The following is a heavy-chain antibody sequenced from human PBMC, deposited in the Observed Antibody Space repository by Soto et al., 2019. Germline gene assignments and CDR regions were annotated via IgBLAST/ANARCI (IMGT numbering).Heavy chain of an antibody. CDR3: ARDQGEYDMMTERYFYYMDG. Sequence: EVQLVESGGGLVKPGGSLRLSCAASGFTLSTYRMSWVRQAPGKALEWVSSISSSSGYIYYADSVKGRFTISRDNAKNPPERQRKSLRAEDTAGDYCARDQGEYDMMTERYFYYMDGWGKGTTVTISS. V-gene: IGHV3-21*04. J-gene: IGHJ6*03. CDR1: GFTLSTYR. CDR2: ISSSSGYI. D-gene: IGHD1-1*01.